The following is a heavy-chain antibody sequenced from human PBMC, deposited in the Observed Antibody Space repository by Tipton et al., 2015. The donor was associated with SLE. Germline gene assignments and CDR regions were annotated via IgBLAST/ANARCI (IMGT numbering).Heavy chain of an antibody. J-gene: IGHJ4*02. CDR1: GGSISSNY. V-gene: IGHV4-59*01. Sequence: TLSLTCTVSGGSISSNYWSWLRQPPGKGLEWIGYIYYTGSTMYNPTLKSRVTFSVDTSKNQFSLKLSSVTAAVTAVYYCARGGGWNYASRTWLGWCQGTLVTVSS. CDR3: ARGGGWNYASRTWLG. CDR2: IYYTGST. D-gene: IGHD1-7*01.